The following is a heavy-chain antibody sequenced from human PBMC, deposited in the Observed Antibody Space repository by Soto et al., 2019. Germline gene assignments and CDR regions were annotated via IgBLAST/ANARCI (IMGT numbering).Heavy chain of an antibody. Sequence: SETLSLTCTVSGGSISSYYWSWIRQPPGKGLEWIGYIYYSGSTNYNPSLKSRVTISVDTSKNQFSLKLSSVTAADTAVYYCARVSHDYDFWSGSMGHIDYWVQGTLVTVSS. D-gene: IGHD3-3*01. CDR1: GGSISSYY. CDR3: ARVSHDYDFWSGSMGHIDY. V-gene: IGHV4-59*01. J-gene: IGHJ4*02. CDR2: IYYSGST.